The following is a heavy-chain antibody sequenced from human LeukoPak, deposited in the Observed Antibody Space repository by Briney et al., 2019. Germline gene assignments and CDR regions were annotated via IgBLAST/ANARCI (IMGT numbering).Heavy chain of an antibody. Sequence: PGGSLRLSCSASGFTFSSYAMYWVRQAPGKGLECVSGISSNGGSTYYTDSVKGRFTIFRDNSKNTLYLQMSSLRAEDTAVYHCVKDAYMLPPPYGMDVWGQGTTVTVSS. D-gene: IGHD2-21*01. CDR1: GFTFSSYA. CDR3: VKDAYMLPPPYGMDV. CDR2: ISSNGGST. J-gene: IGHJ6*02. V-gene: IGHV3-64D*06.